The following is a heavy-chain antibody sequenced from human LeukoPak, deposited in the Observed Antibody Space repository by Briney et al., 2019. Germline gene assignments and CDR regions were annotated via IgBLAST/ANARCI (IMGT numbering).Heavy chain of an antibody. V-gene: IGHV3-48*04. CDR1: GFTPSSYS. D-gene: IGHD3-10*01. J-gene: IGHJ4*02. Sequence: GSLRLSRAASGFTPSSYSTNWVRQAPEARVEWVSFISSSSRTINYTDSVKGRLTISRDNAKNALYLQMNSVRAEDTAVYYCAYQGEFRAFDYWGQGTLVTVP. CDR3: AYQGEFRAFDY. CDR2: ISSSSRTI.